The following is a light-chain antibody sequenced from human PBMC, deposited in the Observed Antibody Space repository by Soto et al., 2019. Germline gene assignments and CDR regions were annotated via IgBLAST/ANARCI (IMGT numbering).Light chain of an antibody. Sequence: DIQMTQSPSSLSASVGDRVTITCRASQSISSYLNWYQQKPGKAPNLLIYAASSLQSGVPSRFSGSGSGTDFTLAISSLQTEDFATYYCQQGDNFPLTFGGGTKVDIK. CDR3: QQGDNFPLT. V-gene: IGKV1-39*01. J-gene: IGKJ4*01. CDR1: QSISSY. CDR2: AAS.